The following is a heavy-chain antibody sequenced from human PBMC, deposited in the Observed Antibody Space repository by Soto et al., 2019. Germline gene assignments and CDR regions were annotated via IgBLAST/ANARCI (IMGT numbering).Heavy chain of an antibody. Sequence: GGSLRLSCAASGFTVSSNYMSWVRQAPGKGLEWVSVIYSGGSTYYTDSVKGRFTISRHNSKNTLYLQMNSLRAEDTAVYYCARARGGYDILTGYRYYYYGMDVWGQGTTVTVSS. D-gene: IGHD3-9*01. V-gene: IGHV3-53*04. CDR3: ARARGGYDILTGYRYYYYGMDV. CDR2: IYSGGST. J-gene: IGHJ6*02. CDR1: GFTVSSNY.